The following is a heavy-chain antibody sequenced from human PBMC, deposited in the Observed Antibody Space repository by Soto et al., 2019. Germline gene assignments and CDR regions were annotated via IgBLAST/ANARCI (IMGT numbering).Heavy chain of an antibody. CDR2: TYYSGST. V-gene: IGHV4-61*08. Sequence: PSETLSLTCDVSGDTISTGGYTWAWIRQPPGKALEWIGYTYYSGSTNYNPSLKSRVTISVDTSKNQFSLKLDSVTAADTAVYYCAKEAPRGEPGPRAAFDFWGKGTMVPVSS. CDR1: GDTISTGGYT. J-gene: IGHJ3*01. D-gene: IGHD3-16*01. CDR3: AKEAPRGEPGPRAAFDF.